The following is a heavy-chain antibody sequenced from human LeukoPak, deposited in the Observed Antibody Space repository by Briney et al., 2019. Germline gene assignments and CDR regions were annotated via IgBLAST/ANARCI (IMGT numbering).Heavy chain of an antibody. J-gene: IGHJ6*02. Sequence: GGSLRLSCVASGFTFSDYYMTWIRQAPGKGLEWLSYISPSAATIYSADSVKGRFTISRDNTNNSLYLQMDSLRAGDTAMYYCARRSYGGSRSMDVWGQGTTVTVSS. CDR2: ISPSAATI. CDR3: ARRSYGGSRSMDV. CDR1: GFTFSDYY. V-gene: IGHV3-11*01. D-gene: IGHD2-15*01.